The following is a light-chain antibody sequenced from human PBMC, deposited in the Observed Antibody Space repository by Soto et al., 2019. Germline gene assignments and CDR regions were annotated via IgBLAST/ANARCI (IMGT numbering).Light chain of an antibody. CDR1: SGYSNYK. CDR3: GADHGSGSNLVTV. CDR2: VGTGGIVG. J-gene: IGLJ2*01. V-gene: IGLV9-49*01. Sequence: QSVLTQPPSASASLGASVTLTCTLSSGYSNYKVDWYQQRPGKGPRFVMRVGTGGIVGSKGDGIPDRFSVLGSGLNRYLTIKNIQEEDESDYHCGADHGSGSNLVTVLGGGTKLTVL.